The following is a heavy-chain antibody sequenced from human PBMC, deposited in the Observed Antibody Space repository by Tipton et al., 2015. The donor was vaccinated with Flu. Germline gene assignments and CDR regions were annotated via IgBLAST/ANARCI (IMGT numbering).Heavy chain of an antibody. D-gene: IGHD1-14*01. V-gene: IGHV3-49*04. CDR2: IRSKAYGGTT. J-gene: IGHJ6*02. CDR3: TRDHNRIFSKGYGMDV. Sequence: SLRLSCTASGFTFGDYAMSWVRQAPGKGLEWVGFIRSKAYGGTTEYAASVKGRFTISRDDSKSIAYLQMNSLKTEDTAVYYCTRDHNRIFSKGYGMDVWGQGTTVTVSS. CDR1: GFTFGDYA.